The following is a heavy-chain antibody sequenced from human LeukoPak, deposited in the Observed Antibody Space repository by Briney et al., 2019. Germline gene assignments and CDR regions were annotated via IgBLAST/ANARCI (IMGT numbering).Heavy chain of an antibody. CDR1: GFTFSSYG. CDR2: IWYDGSNK. D-gene: IGHD6-19*01. CDR3: AKDHGLVRRGVDY. Sequence: PGRSLRLSCAASGFTFSSYGMHWVRQAPGKGLEWVAVIWYDGSNKYYADSVKGRFTISRDNSKNTLYLQMNSLRAEDTAVYYCAKDHGLVRRGVDYWGQGTLVTVSS. J-gene: IGHJ4*02. V-gene: IGHV3-33*06.